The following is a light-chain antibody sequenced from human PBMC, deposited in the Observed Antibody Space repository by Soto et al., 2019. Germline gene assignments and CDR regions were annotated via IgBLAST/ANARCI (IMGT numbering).Light chain of an antibody. CDR3: QQYDGSSWT. Sequence: EIVMTQSPGTLSLSPGERATLYCRASQSVSSTSFAWYQLKPGQAPRLLIYDTSARAGGIPARFSGSGSGTDFILTIDRLEPEYFAVYFCQQYDGSSWTFGQGTKVDIK. J-gene: IGKJ1*01. CDR1: QSVSSTS. V-gene: IGKV3-20*01. CDR2: DTS.